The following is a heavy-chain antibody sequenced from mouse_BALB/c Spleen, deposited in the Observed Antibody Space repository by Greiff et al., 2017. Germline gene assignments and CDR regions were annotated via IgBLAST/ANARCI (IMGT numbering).Heavy chain of an antibody. J-gene: IGHJ4*01. Sequence: EVKLVESGGGLVKPGGSLKLSCAASGFAFSSYDMSWVRQTPEKRLEWVAYISSGGGSTYYPDTVKGRFTISRDNAKNTLYLQMSSLKSEDTAMYYCARRGGYDDAMDYWGQGTSVTVSS. CDR3: ARRGGYDDAMDY. CDR2: ISSGGGST. D-gene: IGHD2-14*01. CDR1: GFAFSSYD. V-gene: IGHV5-12-1*01.